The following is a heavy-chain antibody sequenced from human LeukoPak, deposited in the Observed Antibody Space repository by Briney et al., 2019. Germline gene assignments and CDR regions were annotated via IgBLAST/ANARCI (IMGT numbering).Heavy chain of an antibody. D-gene: IGHD5-18*01. CDR1: GFTFSSYA. V-gene: IGHV3-48*04. CDR3: ARDLRYDSYGLVDY. J-gene: IGHJ4*02. Sequence: PGGSLRLSCAASGFTFSSYAMSWVRQAPGKGLEWVSYISSSGSTIYYADSVKGRFTISRDNAKNSLYLQMNSLRAEDTAVYYCARDLRYDSYGLVDYWGQGTLVTVSS. CDR2: ISSSGSTI.